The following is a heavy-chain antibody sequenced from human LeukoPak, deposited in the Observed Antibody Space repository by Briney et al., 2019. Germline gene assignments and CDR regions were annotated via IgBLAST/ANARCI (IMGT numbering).Heavy chain of an antibody. Sequence: GGSLRLSCAASGFTFSSYAMSWVRQAPGKGLEWVANIKQDGSEKYYVDSVKGRFTISRDSAKNSLFLQMNSLRGEDTAVYYCARPPRVVPAPDYWGQGTLVTVSS. J-gene: IGHJ4*02. CDR2: IKQDGSEK. CDR1: GFTFSSYA. D-gene: IGHD2-2*01. CDR3: ARPPRVVPAPDY. V-gene: IGHV3-7*01.